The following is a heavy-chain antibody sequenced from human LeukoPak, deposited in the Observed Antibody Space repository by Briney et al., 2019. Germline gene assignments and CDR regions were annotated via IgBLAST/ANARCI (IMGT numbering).Heavy chain of an antibody. CDR2: IYASGSI. CDR1: GGSISSYY. D-gene: IGHD6-19*01. Sequence: PSETLSLTCTVSGGSISSYYWSWIRQPAGKGLEWIGRIYASGSINYNPSLKSRVTMSVDTSKNQFSLKLSSVTAADTAVYYCARDPNSSGWDINGAFDIWGQGTMVTVSS. V-gene: IGHV4-4*07. J-gene: IGHJ3*02. CDR3: ARDPNSSGWDINGAFDI.